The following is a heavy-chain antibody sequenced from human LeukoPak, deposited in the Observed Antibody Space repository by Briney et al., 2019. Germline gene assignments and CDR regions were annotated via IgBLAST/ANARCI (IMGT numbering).Heavy chain of an antibody. V-gene: IGHV1-2*02. CDR2: INPNSGVT. J-gene: IGHJ6*03. CDR3: ARGQLIRGYYYMDV. CDR1: GYTFTGYY. D-gene: IGHD1-1*01. Sequence: ASVKVSCKASGYTFTGYYMHWVRQAPGQGLEWMGWINPNSGVTNSAQKFQGRVTMTRDMSFSTAYMELTRLRSDDTAVYYCARGQLIRGYYYMDVWGKGTTVTVSS.